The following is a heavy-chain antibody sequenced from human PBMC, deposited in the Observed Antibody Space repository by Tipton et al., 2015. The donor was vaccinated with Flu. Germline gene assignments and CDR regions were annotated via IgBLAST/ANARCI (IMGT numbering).Heavy chain of an antibody. Sequence: TLSLTCTVSGGSISRYYWSWIRQPPGKGLEWIGYIYYSGSTNYNPSLKSRVPISLDTSKNQFSLNLNSVTAADTAVYYCARDSGFGDPFDYWGQGTLVTVSS. J-gene: IGHJ4*02. CDR2: IYYSGST. CDR3: ARDSGFGDPFDY. V-gene: IGHV4-59*01. CDR1: GGSISRYY. D-gene: IGHD4-17*01.